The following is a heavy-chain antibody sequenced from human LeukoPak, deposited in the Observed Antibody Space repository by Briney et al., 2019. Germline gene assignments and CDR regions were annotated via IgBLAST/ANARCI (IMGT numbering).Heavy chain of an antibody. CDR2: IDDSGST. CDR1: GGSISSYY. Sequence: PSLTLSLTCTVSGGSISSYYWSWIRQPPGKGLEWIGYIDDSGSTNYNPSLKSRVTISVDTSKNQFSLKLSSVTAADTAVYYCARERGDFRFVDIWGQGTMVIVSS. V-gene: IGHV4-59*01. D-gene: IGHD3-16*01. CDR3: ARERGDFRFVDI. J-gene: IGHJ3*02.